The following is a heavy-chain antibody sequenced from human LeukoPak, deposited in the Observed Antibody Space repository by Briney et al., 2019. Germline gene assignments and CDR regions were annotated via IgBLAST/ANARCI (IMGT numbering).Heavy chain of an antibody. CDR3: ARPYYYDSRIDP. V-gene: IGHV4-30-4*01. Sequence: SETLSLTCTVSGGSISSGDYYWSWIRQPPGKGLEWIGYMYYSGSTYYNPSLKSRATISVDTSRNQFSLKLSSVTAADTAVYYCARPYYYDSRIDPWGQGTLVTVSS. CDR1: GGSISSGDYY. D-gene: IGHD3-22*01. J-gene: IGHJ5*02. CDR2: MYYSGST.